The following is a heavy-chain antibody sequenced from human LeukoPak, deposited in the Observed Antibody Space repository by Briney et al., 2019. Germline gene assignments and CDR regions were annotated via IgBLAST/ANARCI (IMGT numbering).Heavy chain of an antibody. V-gene: IGHV4-59*08. CDR1: GGSISSYH. CDR3: ARHRTSGWGLDY. Sequence: SETLSLTCTVSGGSISSYHWSWIRQPPGQGLEWIGYISTSGSTNYNPSLQSRVTTSVDTSKNQLSLKLSSVTDADTAVYYSARHRTSGWGLDYWGQGTHVTVS. J-gene: IGHJ4*02. D-gene: IGHD6-19*01. CDR2: ISTSGST.